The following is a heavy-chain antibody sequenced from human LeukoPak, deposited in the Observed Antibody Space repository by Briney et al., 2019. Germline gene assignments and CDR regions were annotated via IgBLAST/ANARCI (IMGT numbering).Heavy chain of an antibody. CDR3: AREQDIVAGGFIGFDY. J-gene: IGHJ4*02. D-gene: IGHD5-12*01. CDR2: FDPEDGET. V-gene: IGHV1-24*01. CDR1: GYTLTELS. Sequence: ASVKVSCKVSGYTLTELSMHWVRQAPGKGLGWMGGFDPEDGETIYAQKFQGRVTMTEDTSTDTAYMELSSLRSEDTAVYYCAREQDIVAGGFIGFDYWGQGTLVTVSS.